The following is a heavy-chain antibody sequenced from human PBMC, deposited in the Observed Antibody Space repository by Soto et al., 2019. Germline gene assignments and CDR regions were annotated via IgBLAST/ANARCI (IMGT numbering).Heavy chain of an antibody. D-gene: IGHD3-9*01. CDR3: ARGSLRYFDWLAPFHY. J-gene: IGHJ4*02. CDR1: GFTFSSYS. V-gene: IGHV3-21*01. CDR2: ISSSSSYI. Sequence: GGSLRLSCAASGFTFSSYSMNWVRQAPGKGLEWVSSISSSSSYIYYADSVKGRFTISRDNAKNSLYLQMNSLRAEDTAVYYCARGSLRYFDWLAPFHYWGQGTLVTVSS.